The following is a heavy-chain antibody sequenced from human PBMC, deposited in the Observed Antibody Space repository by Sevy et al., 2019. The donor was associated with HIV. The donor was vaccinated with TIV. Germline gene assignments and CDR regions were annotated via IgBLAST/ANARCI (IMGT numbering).Heavy chain of an antibody. CDR1: GFTFSSFA. D-gene: IGHD1-26*01. J-gene: IGHJ4*02. Sequence: GGSLRLSCAASGFTFSSFAMSWVRHIPGKGLEWVSTINGRGGSAYYADSVKGRFTLSRDNSNNTVFLQRNRLRDEDTAVYYCARPTPRIAPSSAAFFDYWGQGTLLTVSS. V-gene: IGHV3-23*01. CDR2: INGRGGSA. CDR3: ARPTPRIAPSSAAFFDY.